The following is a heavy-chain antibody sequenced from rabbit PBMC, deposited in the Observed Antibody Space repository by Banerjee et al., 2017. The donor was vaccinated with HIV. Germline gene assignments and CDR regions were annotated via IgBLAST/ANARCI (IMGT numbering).Heavy chain of an antibody. J-gene: IGHJ4*01. CDR3: ARDLAGVIGWNFGL. Sequence: QSLEESGGDLVKPGASLTLTCTASGIDFNTNAMCWVRQAPGKGLEWIACIRAGSSGSTYYATWAKGRFTISKTSSTTVTLQMTSLTAADTATYFCARDLAGVIGWNFGLWGQGTLVTVS. V-gene: IGHV1S40*01. CDR1: GIDFNTNA. D-gene: IGHD4-1*01. CDR2: IRAGSSGST.